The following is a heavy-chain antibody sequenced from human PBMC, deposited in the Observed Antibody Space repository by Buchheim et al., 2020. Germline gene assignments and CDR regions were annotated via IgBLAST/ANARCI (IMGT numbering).Heavy chain of an antibody. Sequence: QVQLQESGPGLVKPSETLSLTCTVSGGSISSYYWSWIRQPPGKGLEWIGYIYYSGSTNYNPSLKSRVTISVDTSKNQFSLKLSSVTAADTAVYYCARDTYSMVRGCAYGMDVWGQGTT. D-gene: IGHD3-10*01. CDR2: IYYSGST. J-gene: IGHJ6*02. CDR1: GGSISSYY. CDR3: ARDTYSMVRGCAYGMDV. V-gene: IGHV4-59*01.